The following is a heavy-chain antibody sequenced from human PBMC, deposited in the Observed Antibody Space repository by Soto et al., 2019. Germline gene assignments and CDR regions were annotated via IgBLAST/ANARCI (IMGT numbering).Heavy chain of an antibody. J-gene: IGHJ5*01. V-gene: IGHV3-74*03. CDR3: VRGRRLGSRDQPWFDS. Sequence: EVQLVESGGGSVQPGGSLRLSCAASGFIFSNYWMHWVRQAPGKVLVWVSRINGEGSNTTYADFVKGPFTISRDNAKKTLYLKMNHLRAEDTAVYYCVRGRRLGSRDQPWFDSWGQGTLVTVSS. CDR2: INGEGSNT. D-gene: IGHD3-10*01. CDR1: GFIFSNYW.